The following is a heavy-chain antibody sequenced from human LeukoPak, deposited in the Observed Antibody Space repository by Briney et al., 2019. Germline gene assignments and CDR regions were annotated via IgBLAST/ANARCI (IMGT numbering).Heavy chain of an antibody. D-gene: IGHD3-3*01. Sequence: PGGSLRLSCAASGFTFSSYAMHWVRQAPGKGLEYVSAIGSNGGSTYYANSVKGRFTISRDNSKNTLYLQMGSLRAEDMAVYYCARVRTEYYDFWSGYGPYGMDVWGQGTTVTVSS. V-gene: IGHV3-64*01. CDR3: ARVRTEYYDFWSGYGPYGMDV. CDR1: GFTFSSYA. CDR2: IGSNGGST. J-gene: IGHJ6*02.